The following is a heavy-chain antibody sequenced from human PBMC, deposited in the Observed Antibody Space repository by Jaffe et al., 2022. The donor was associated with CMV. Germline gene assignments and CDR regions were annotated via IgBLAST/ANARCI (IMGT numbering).Heavy chain of an antibody. J-gene: IGHJ6*03. CDR2: ISSSGSTI. Sequence: EVQLVESGGGLVQPGGSLRLSCAASGFTFSSYEMNWVRQAPGKGLEWVSYISSSGSTIYYADSVKGRFTISRDNAKNSLYLQMNSLRAEDTAVYYCARASGSSGWYEGLALMGGYYYYYMDVWGKGTTVTVSS. V-gene: IGHV3-48*03. CDR3: ARASGSSGWYEGLALMGGYYYYYMDV. D-gene: IGHD6-19*01. CDR1: GFTFSSYE.